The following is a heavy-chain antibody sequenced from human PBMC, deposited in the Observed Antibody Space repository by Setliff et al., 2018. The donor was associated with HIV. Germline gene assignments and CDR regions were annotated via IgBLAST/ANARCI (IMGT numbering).Heavy chain of an antibody. D-gene: IGHD5-12*01. Sequence: ASETLSLTCTVSGGSISSGGYYWSWIRQPAGKGLEWIGRIYSSGSTTYSPSLKSRVTILLDPSKNQFSLKLSSVTAADTAVYYCARSRGTQQEEYYFDDWGPGTLVTVSS. CDR2: IYSSGST. CDR1: GGSISSGGYY. CDR3: ARSRGTQQEEYYFDD. V-gene: IGHV4-61*02. J-gene: IGHJ4*02.